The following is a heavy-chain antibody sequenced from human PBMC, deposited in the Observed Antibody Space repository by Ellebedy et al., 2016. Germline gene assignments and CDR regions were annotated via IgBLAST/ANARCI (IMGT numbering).Heavy chain of an antibody. V-gene: IGHV3-48*04. Sequence: GGSLRLSCAASGFTLSTYTMNWVRQAPGKGLEWVSYISPSSTMIYYADSVKGRFTISRDNARKSLFLQMNSLRVEDTAVYYCTRGHYEIWGQGTLVTVSS. CDR2: ISPSSTMI. CDR3: TRGHYEI. CDR1: GFTLSTYT. D-gene: IGHD3-22*01. J-gene: IGHJ4*02.